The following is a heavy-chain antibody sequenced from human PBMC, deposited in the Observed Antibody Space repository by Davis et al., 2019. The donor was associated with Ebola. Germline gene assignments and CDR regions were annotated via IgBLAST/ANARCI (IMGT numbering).Heavy chain of an antibody. CDR3: ARGTDTTDWYLDL. Sequence: MPSQTLSPTCVLFGRSLSAHYWSWIRPLPGKGLEWIGEINHGAITNYNPSLKSRITMSVDTSKEQFSLKLNSVNATETAMYFCARGTDTTDWYLDLWGGGTLVTVSS. CDR2: INHGAIT. V-gene: IGHV4-34*01. CDR1: GRSLSAHY. D-gene: IGHD1-1*01. J-gene: IGHJ2*01.